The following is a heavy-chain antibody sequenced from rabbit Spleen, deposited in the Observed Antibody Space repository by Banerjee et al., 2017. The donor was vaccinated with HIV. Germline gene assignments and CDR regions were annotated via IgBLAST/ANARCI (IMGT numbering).Heavy chain of an antibody. V-gene: IGHV1S45*01. Sequence: QEQLEESGGDLVKPEGSLTLTCTVSGFSFSNSYWICWVRQPPGKRPEWIGCIRGANSGDIWYANWATGRFTISKPSPTTVTLQMTSLTVADTATYFCARDVQGGSDWALSLWGRGTRVTV. CDR3: ARDVQGGSDWALSL. CDR1: GFSFSNSYW. D-gene: IGHD8-1*01. CDR2: IRGANSGDI. J-gene: IGHJ4*01.